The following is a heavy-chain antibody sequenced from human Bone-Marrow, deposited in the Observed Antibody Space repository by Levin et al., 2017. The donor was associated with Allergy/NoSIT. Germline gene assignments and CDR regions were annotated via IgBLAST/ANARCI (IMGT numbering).Heavy chain of an antibody. J-gene: IGHJ6*03. V-gene: IGHV3-23*01. Sequence: GASVKVSCAASGFSFSNYAMNWVRQVPGKGLEWVAGVSISGVDYYADSVRGRFSILRDNSRETLFLQMNTLRPEDTAIYHCVKLGDDFRPGRLYYMDVWGKGTSVTVSS. CDR3: VKLGDDFRPGRLYYMDV. CDR1: GFSFSNYA. CDR2: VSISGVD. D-gene: IGHD2-21*02.